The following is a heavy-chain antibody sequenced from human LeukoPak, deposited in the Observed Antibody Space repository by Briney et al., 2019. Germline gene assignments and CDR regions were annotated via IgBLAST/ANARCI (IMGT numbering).Heavy chain of an antibody. CDR1: VYTFTSYY. CDR3: ARGGDNSYFDY. CDR2: INPGGGST. V-gene: IGHV1-46*01. D-gene: IGHD4-23*01. J-gene: IGHJ4*02. Sequence: ASVKVSCKASVYTFTSYYIHWVRQAPGQGLEWTGIINPGGGSTSYAQNFQGRVNMTRDTSTSTVYMELSSLRSEDTAIYYCARGGDNSYFDYWGQGTLVSVSS.